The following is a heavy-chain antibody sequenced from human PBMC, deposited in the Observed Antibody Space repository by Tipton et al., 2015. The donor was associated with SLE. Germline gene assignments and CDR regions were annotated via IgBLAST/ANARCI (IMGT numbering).Heavy chain of an antibody. V-gene: IGHV4-34*01. J-gene: IGHJ4*02. D-gene: IGHD3-22*01. CDR2: IHHSGST. Sequence: TLSLTCAVSGGSFSSYYWIWIRQSPGKGLEWIGEIHHSGSTTYNPSLKSRVTILVDTSKNQFSLTLTPVTAADTAVYYCARGSSSGYGFDFWGQGTLVTVSS. CDR1: GGSFSSYY. CDR3: ARGSSSGYGFDF.